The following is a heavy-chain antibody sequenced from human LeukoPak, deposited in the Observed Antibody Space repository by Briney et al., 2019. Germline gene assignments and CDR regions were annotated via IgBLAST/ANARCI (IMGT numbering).Heavy chain of an antibody. CDR1: GYTFTGYY. J-gene: IGHJ6*03. D-gene: IGHD6-19*01. V-gene: IGHV1-2*02. CDR2: INPNSGGT. CDR3: VRLVAGLYYMDV. Sequence: ASVKVSCKASGYTFTGYYMHWVRQAPGQGLEWMGWINPNSGGTNYAQKFQGRVTMTRDTSISTAYMELSRLRSDDTAVYYCVRLVAGLYYMDVWGKGTTVTVSS.